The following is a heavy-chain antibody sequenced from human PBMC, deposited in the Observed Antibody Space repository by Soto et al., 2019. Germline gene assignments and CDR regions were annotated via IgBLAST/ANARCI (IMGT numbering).Heavy chain of an antibody. J-gene: IGHJ5*02. CDR3: VEYTVTEDLGES. D-gene: IGHD3-16*01. Sequence: EVQLLESGGDVVRPGGSLRLSCAASGFTFSRYAMGWVRQAPGKGLEWVAGVSRAGTYTFYADSVRGRFSISRDNSRDTVDLCMNALRGDDTAVYFCVEYTVTEDLGESWGQGTLVSDSS. V-gene: IGHV3-23*01. CDR1: GFTFSRYA. CDR2: VSRAGTYT.